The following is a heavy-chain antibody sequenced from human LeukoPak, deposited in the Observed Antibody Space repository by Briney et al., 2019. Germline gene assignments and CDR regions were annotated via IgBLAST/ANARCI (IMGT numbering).Heavy chain of an antibody. CDR3: TRNEAKYYDFWSGYSRGPFDY. D-gene: IGHD3-3*01. Sequence: PGRSLRLSCTASGFTFGDYAMSWVRQAPRQGQEWVGFIRSKAYGGTTEYAASVKGRFNISRDDSNSIAYLQMNSLNTEDTAVYYCTRNEAKYYDFWSGYSRGPFDYWGQGTLVTVSS. J-gene: IGHJ4*02. CDR1: GFTFGDYA. V-gene: IGHV3-49*04. CDR2: IRSKAYGGTT.